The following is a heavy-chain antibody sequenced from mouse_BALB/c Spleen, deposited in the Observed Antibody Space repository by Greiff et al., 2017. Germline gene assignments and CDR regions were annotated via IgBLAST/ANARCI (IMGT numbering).Heavy chain of an antibody. Sequence: EVQLVESGGGLVKPGGSLKLSCAASGFAFSSYDMSWVRQTPEKRLEWVAYISSGGGSTYYPDTVKGRFTISRDNAKNTLYLQMSSLKSEDTAMYYCARGGNYYAMDYWGQGTSVTVSS. V-gene: IGHV5-12-1*01. CDR2: ISSGGGST. D-gene: IGHD1-1*02. CDR1: GFAFSSYD. J-gene: IGHJ4*01. CDR3: ARGGNYYAMDY.